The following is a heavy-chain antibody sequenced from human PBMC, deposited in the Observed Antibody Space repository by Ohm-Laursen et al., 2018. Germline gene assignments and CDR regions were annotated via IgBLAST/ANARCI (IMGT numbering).Heavy chain of an antibody. V-gene: IGHV3-30*18. Sequence: SLRLSCSASGFTFSSYAMQWVRQAPGKGLEWVAVISNAGGGAYYADSAKGRFTISRDNSKNTLYLQMNSLRAEDTAVYYCAKDSGATDGYNDLDFWGQGTLVTVSS. J-gene: IGHJ4*02. CDR3: AKDSGATDGYNDLDF. CDR1: GFTFSSYA. D-gene: IGHD5-24*01. CDR2: ISNAGGGA.